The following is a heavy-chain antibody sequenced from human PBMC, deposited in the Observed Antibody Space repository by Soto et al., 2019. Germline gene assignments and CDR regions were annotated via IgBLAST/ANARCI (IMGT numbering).Heavy chain of an antibody. Sequence: ASVKVSCKASGGTFSSYTISWVRQAPGQGLEWMGRIIPILGIANYAQKFQGRVTITADKSTSTAYMELSSLRSGDTAVYYCARKNWGSNVDYWGQGTLVTVSS. J-gene: IGHJ4*02. CDR3: ARKNWGSNVDY. CDR2: IIPILGIA. D-gene: IGHD7-27*01. V-gene: IGHV1-69*02. CDR1: GGTFSSYT.